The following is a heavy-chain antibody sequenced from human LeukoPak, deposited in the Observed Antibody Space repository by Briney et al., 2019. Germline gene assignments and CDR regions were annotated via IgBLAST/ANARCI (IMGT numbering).Heavy chain of an antibody. CDR3: ARGARWFGELSRKYYFDY. CDR2: ISSSGSTI. V-gene: IGHV3-48*03. CDR1: GFTFSSYE. D-gene: IGHD3-10*01. Sequence: PGGSLRLSCAASGFTFSSYEMNWVRQAPGKGLEWVSYISSSGSTIYYADSVKGRFTISRDNAKNSLYLQMNSLRAEDTAVYYCARGARWFGELSRKYYFDYWGQGTLVTVSS. J-gene: IGHJ4*02.